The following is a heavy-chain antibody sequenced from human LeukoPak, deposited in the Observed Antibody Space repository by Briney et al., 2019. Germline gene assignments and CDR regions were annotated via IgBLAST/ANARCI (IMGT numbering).Heavy chain of an antibody. CDR1: GFTFSSYS. Sequence: GGSLRLSCAASGFTFSSYSMNWVRQAPGKGLEWVSSISSSSSYIYYADSVKGRFTISRDNAKNSLYLQMNSLRAEGTAVYYCARDPGSYFDYWGQGTLVTVSS. V-gene: IGHV3-21*01. J-gene: IGHJ4*02. CDR2: ISSSSSYI. CDR3: ARDPGSYFDY. D-gene: IGHD3-10*01.